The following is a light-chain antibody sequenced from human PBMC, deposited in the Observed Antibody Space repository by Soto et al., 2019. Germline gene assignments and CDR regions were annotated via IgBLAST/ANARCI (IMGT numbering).Light chain of an antibody. CDR3: QQYSSYLFP. Sequence: DIQMTQSPSTLSASLGDRVTITCRASQSISSWLAWYQQKRGKAPKLLIYDATSLESGVPSRFSGSGSGTDFTLTISSLQPDDFATYYCQQYSSYLFPFGPGTKVASK. J-gene: IGKJ3*01. CDR2: DAT. V-gene: IGKV1-5*01. CDR1: QSISSW.